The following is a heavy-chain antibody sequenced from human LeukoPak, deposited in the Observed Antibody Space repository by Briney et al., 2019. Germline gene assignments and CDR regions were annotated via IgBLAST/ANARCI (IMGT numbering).Heavy chain of an antibody. CDR2: ISGSGGST. Sequence: GGSLRLSCAASGFTFSTYAMSWVRQAPGKGLEWVSVISGSGGSTYYADSVKGRFTISRDNSKNTLYVQMNSLRAEDTAVYYCTKSSSSSDISGYNDHWGQGTLVTVSS. CDR1: GFTFSTYA. D-gene: IGHD3-22*01. V-gene: IGHV3-23*01. J-gene: IGHJ4*02. CDR3: TKSSSSSDISGYNDH.